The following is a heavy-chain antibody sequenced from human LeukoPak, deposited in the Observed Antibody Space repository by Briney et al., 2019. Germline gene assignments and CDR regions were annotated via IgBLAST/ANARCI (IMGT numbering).Heavy chain of an antibody. CDR2: MNPNSGNT. J-gene: IGHJ3*02. CDR1: GYTFTSYD. V-gene: IGHV1-8*01. Sequence: GASVKVSCKASGYTFTSYDIDWVRQATGQGLEWMGWMNPNSGNTGYAQKFQGRVTMTRNTSISTAYMELSSLRSEDTAVYYCALGLATVTTYDAFDIWGQGTMVTVSS. CDR3: ALGLATVTTYDAFDI. D-gene: IGHD4-17*01.